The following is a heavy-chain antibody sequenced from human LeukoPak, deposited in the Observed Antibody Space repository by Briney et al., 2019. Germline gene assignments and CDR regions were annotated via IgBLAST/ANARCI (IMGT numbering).Heavy chain of an antibody. D-gene: IGHD3-10*01. V-gene: IGHV3-64*01. CDR3: ARSRGLDVHYYYYMDV. CDR1: GFTFSSYA. Sequence: PGGSLRLSCAASGFTFSSYAVHWVRQAPGKGLEYVSAITSDGGRTYYANSVKGGFTISRDSSKNTLYLQMGSLRAEDMAVYYCARSRGLDVHYYYYMDVWGKGTTVTVSS. J-gene: IGHJ6*03. CDR2: ITSDGGRT.